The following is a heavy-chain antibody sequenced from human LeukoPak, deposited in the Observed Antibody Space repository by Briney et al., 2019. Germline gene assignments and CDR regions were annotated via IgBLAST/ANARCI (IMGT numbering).Heavy chain of an antibody. J-gene: IGHJ4*02. V-gene: IGHV4-38-2*02. CDR3: ARTKLGMGVDY. Sequence: SETLPLTCTVSGYSISSGYYWGWIRQPPGKGLEWIGSIYHSGSTYYNPSLKSRVTISVDTSKNQFSLKLSSATAADTAVYYCARTKLGMGVDYWGQGTLVTVSS. D-gene: IGHD7-27*01. CDR2: IYHSGST. CDR1: GYSISSGYY.